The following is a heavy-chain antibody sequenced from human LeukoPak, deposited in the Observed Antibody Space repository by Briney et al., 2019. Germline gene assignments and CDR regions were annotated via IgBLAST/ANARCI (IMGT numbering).Heavy chain of an antibody. CDR2: IIPILGIA. CDR1: GYTFTSYD. V-gene: IGHV1-69*04. CDR3: ARDGPYYYDSSGYAPSEDMYYFDY. Sequence: SVKVSCKASGYTFTSYDISWVRQAPGQGLEWMGRIIPILGIANYAQKFQGRVTITADKSTSTAYMELSSLRSEDTAVYYCARDGPYYYDSSGYAPSEDMYYFDYWGQGTLVTVSS. J-gene: IGHJ4*02. D-gene: IGHD3-22*01.